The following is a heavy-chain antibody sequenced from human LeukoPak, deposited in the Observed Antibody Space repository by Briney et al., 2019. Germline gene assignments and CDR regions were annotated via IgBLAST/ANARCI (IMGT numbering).Heavy chain of an antibody. CDR3: ARVKEASAFDI. Sequence: GGSLRLSCIASGFTFDDYAMHWVRQAPGKGLEWVSSISSSSSYKYYADSMKGRFTISRDNAKNSLYLQMNSLRAEDTAVYYCARVKEASAFDIWGQGTMVTVSS. CDR2: ISSSSSYK. D-gene: IGHD5-12*01. J-gene: IGHJ3*02. CDR1: GFTFDDYA. V-gene: IGHV3-21*01.